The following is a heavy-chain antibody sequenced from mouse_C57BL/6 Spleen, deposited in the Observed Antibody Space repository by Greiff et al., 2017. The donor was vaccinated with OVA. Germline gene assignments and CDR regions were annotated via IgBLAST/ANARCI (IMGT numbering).Heavy chain of an antibody. CDR1: GYTFTSYW. J-gene: IGHJ2*01. CDR3: ARRTGTYYFDY. D-gene: IGHD4-1*01. V-gene: IGHV1-50*01. CDR2: IDPSDSYT. Sequence: VQLQQPGAELVKPGASVKLSCKASGYTFTSYWMQWVKQRPGQGLEWIGEIDPSDSYTNYNQKFKGKATLTVDTSSSTAYMQLSSLTSEDSAVYYCARRTGTYYFDYWRQGTTLTVSS.